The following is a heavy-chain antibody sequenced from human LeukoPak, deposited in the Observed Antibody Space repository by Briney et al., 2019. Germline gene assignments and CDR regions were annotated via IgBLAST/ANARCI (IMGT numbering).Heavy chain of an antibody. CDR2: INHSGST. CDR3: ARGWLLWFGRQPYFDY. V-gene: IGHV4-34*01. Sequence: SETLSLTCAVYGGSFSGYYWSWIRQPPGKGLEWIGEINHSGSTNFNPSLKSRVTISVDTSKNQFSLKLSSVTAADTAVYYCARGWLLWFGRQPYFDYWGQGTLVTVSS. D-gene: IGHD3-10*01. J-gene: IGHJ4*02. CDR1: GGSFSGYY.